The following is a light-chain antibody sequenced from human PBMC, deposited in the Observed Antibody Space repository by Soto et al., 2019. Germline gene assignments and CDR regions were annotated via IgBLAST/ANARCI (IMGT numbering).Light chain of an antibody. CDR1: QSVSSN. CDR2: GAS. V-gene: IGKV3-15*01. J-gene: IGKJ2*01. CDR3: QQYNNWPPYT. Sequence: EIVMTQSPATLSVSPGERATLSCRASQSVSSNLAWYQQKPGQAPRLLIYGASTRATGIPARFSGSESGTEVTFTISSLQSEDFAVYYCQQYNNWPPYTFGQGTKLEIK.